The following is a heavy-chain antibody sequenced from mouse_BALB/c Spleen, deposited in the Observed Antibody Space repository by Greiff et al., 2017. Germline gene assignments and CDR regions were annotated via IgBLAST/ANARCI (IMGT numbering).Heavy chain of an antibody. CDR2: ISSGGSYT. Sequence: EVKLVESGGDLVKPGGSLKLSCAASGFTFSSYGMSWVRQTPDKRLEWVATISSGGSYTYYPDSVKGRFTISRDNAKNTLYLQMSSLKSEDTAMYYCARDGNGNSLFAYWGQGTLVTVSA. J-gene: IGHJ3*01. CDR1: GFTFSSYG. V-gene: IGHV5-6*01. CDR3: ARDGNGNSLFAY. D-gene: IGHD2-1*01.